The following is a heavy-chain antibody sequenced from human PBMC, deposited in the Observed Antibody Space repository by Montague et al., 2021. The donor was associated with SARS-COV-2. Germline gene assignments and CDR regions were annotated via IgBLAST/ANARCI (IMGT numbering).Heavy chain of an antibody. V-gene: IGHV4-4*07. CDR1: GGSVRTYY. CDR3: ARDGADYSFAYYHEMDV. Sequence: SETLSLTCTVSGGSVRTYYWSWIRQRAGTKMEWMWSLYTSGSTYYNPYCKSRVTMSLDTSKNLFSLNLSSMTAADTAVYYCARDGADYSFAYYHEMDVWGQGIAVTVSS. J-gene: IGHJ6*02. D-gene: IGHD5-12*01. CDR2: LYTSGST.